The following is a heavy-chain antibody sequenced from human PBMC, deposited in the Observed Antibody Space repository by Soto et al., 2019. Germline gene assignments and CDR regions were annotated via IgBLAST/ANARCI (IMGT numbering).Heavy chain of an antibody. CDR1: GGTFSSYA. D-gene: IGHD6-13*01. J-gene: IGHJ6*01. Sequence: GASVKVSCKASGGTFSSYAISWVRQAPGQGLEWMGGINPVFGTANYAQKFQGRVTITADESTSTAYMELSSLRSEDTAVYYCARPNEGIAAAGTNPDYYYGMDVWGQGTTVNVSS. CDR2: INPVFGTA. CDR3: ARPNEGIAAAGTNPDYYYGMDV. V-gene: IGHV1-69*13.